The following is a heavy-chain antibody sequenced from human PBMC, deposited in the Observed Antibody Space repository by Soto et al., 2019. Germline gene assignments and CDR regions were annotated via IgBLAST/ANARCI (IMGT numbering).Heavy chain of an antibody. Sequence: PGGSLRLSCAASGFSFSTYAMHWVRQAPGRGLEWVTFISYDGGNKYYADSVKGRFTISRDNSKNTLYLQMNSLRAEDTAVYYCARAQYYYDSSAYHPFDYWGQGTLVTVSS. CDR1: GFSFSTYA. CDR2: ISYDGGNK. D-gene: IGHD3-22*01. J-gene: IGHJ4*02. V-gene: IGHV3-30-3*01. CDR3: ARAQYYYDSSAYHPFDY.